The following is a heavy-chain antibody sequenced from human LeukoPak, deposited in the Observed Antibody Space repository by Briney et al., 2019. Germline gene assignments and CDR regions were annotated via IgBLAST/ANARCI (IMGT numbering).Heavy chain of an antibody. Sequence: GGSLRLSCAASGFTFSSYEMNWVRQAPGKELEWVSYISSSGSTIYYADSVKGRFTISRDNAKNSLYLQMNSLRAEDTAVYYCVRDTASSTVGVDYWGQGTLVTVSS. CDR1: GFTFSSYE. CDR3: VRDTASSTVGVDY. CDR2: ISSSGSTI. D-gene: IGHD3-16*01. V-gene: IGHV3-48*03. J-gene: IGHJ4*02.